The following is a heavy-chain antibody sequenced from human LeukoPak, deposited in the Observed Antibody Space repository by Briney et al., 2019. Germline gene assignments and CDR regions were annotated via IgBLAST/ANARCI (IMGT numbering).Heavy chain of an antibody. D-gene: IGHD6-19*01. CDR3: ARASSESSGWYL. Sequence: ASVKVSCKASGGTFSSYAISWVRQAPGQGLEWMGGIIPIFGTANYAQKFQGRVTITADESTSTAYMELSSLRSEDTAVYCCARASSESSGWYLWGQGTLVTVSS. V-gene: IGHV1-69*13. J-gene: IGHJ4*02. CDR1: GGTFSSYA. CDR2: IIPIFGTA.